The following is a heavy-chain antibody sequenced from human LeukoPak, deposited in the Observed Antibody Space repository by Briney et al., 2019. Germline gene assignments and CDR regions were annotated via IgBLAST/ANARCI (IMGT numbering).Heavy chain of an antibody. CDR1: GYTFTTYG. CDR3: ARGGYYGSGSYIYNWFDP. Sequence: GASVKVSCKASGYTFTTYGISWVRHAPGQGLEWMGWINPYNGHTNYAQKVQGRVTMTTDTSTTTTYMELKSLRSDDTAVYYCARGGYYGSGSYIYNWFDPWGQGTLVTVSS. V-gene: IGHV1-18*01. D-gene: IGHD3-10*01. J-gene: IGHJ5*02. CDR2: INPYNGHT.